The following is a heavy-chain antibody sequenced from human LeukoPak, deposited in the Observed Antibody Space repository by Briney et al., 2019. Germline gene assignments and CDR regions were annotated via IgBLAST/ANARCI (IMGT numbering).Heavy chain of an antibody. CDR1: GFTFSSYG. Sequence: GGSLRLSCAASGFTFSSYGMHWVRQAPGKGPEWVAFIRYGGNTEYYADSVKGRFTISRDNSKNTLYLQMNSLRAEDTAVYYCASISSRGWTASDYWGQGTLVTVSS. V-gene: IGHV3-30*02. D-gene: IGHD6-19*01. CDR2: IRYGGNTE. CDR3: ASISSRGWTASDY. J-gene: IGHJ4*02.